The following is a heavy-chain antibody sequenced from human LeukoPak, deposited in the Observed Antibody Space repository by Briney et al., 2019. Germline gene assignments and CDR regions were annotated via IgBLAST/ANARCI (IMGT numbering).Heavy chain of an antibody. CDR3: ATQAVFDPFVFYGMDV. CDR1: GYTLTELS. J-gene: IGHJ6*02. Sequence: ASVKVSCKASGYTLTELSMHWVRQAPGKGLEWMGGFDPEDGETIYAQKFQGRVTMTEDTSTDTAYMELSSLRSEDTAVYYCATQAVFDPFVFYGMDVWGQGTTVTVSS. D-gene: IGHD3-10*01. CDR2: FDPEDGET. V-gene: IGHV1-24*01.